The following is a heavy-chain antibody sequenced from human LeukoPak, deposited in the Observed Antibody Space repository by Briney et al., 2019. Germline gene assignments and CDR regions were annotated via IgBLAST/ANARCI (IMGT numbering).Heavy chain of an antibody. CDR2: ISGSGGST. CDR3: AKLGGLRFWYPLMRY. D-gene: IGHD2-8*01. CDR1: GFTFSSYA. V-gene: IGHV3-23*01. J-gene: IGHJ4*02. Sequence: GGSLRLSRAASGFTFSSYAMSWVRQAPGKGREWVSAISGSGGSTYYADSVKGRFTISRDNSKNTLYLQLNSLRAEDTAVYYCAKLGGLRFWYPLMRYWGQGTLVTVSS.